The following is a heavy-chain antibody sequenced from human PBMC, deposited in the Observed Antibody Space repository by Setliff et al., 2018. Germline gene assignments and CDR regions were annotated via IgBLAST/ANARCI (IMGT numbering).Heavy chain of an antibody. CDR1: GGSISTYY. V-gene: IGHV4-4*07. CDR2: VFVSGST. Sequence: SETLSLTCTVSGGSISTYYWSWIRRPAGKGLEWIGRVFVSGSTNYDPSLKSRVTMSVDTSKTQFSLKLNSMTTADTAVYYCARGGTYRYLDYWGQGALVTVSS. J-gene: IGHJ4*02. CDR3: ARGGTYRYLDY.